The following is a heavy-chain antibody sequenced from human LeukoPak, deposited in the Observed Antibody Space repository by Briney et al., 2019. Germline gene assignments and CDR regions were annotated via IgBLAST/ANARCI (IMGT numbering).Heavy chain of an antibody. CDR3: ARAPVGPAVTDYYYYYYYMDV. V-gene: IGHV4-61*02. J-gene: IGHJ6*03. Sequence: TSQTLSLTCTVYGGSISSGSYYWSWIRQPAGKGLEWIGRIYTSGSTNYNPSLKSRVTISVDTSKNQFSLKLSSVTAADTAVYYCARAPVGPAVTDYYYYYYYMDVWGKGTTVTVSS. D-gene: IGHD4-11*01. CDR2: IYTSGST. CDR1: GGSISSGSYY.